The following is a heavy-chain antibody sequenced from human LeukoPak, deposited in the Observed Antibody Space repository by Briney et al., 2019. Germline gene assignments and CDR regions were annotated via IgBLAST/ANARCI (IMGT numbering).Heavy chain of an antibody. CDR3: ARGRRDY. Sequence: PGGSLRLSCAASGFTFSSYWMSRVRQAPGKGLEWVAEIKEDGTEEYYVDSVKGRFTISRDNAKNSLYLQMNSLRAEDTAVYYCARGRRDYWGQGTLVTVSS. CDR1: GFTFSSYW. CDR2: IKEDGTEE. V-gene: IGHV3-7*01. J-gene: IGHJ4*02.